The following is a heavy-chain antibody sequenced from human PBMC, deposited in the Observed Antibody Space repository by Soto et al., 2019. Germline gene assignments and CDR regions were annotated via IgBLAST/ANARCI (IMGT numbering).Heavy chain of an antibody. CDR2: ISSGSSNM. J-gene: IGHJ4*01. Sequence: EVQLVESGGGLVKPGGSLTLSCAASGFAFRSYNMNWVRQAPGKGLEWVAYISSGSSNMYYADSVKSRLTISRDNAKTSLFRQMDSMRAEDSAVYYCACATVVAATFDFWGHGTLVPVSS. D-gene: IGHD2-15*01. CDR3: ACATVVAATFDF. V-gene: IGHV3-21*01. CDR1: GFAFRSYN.